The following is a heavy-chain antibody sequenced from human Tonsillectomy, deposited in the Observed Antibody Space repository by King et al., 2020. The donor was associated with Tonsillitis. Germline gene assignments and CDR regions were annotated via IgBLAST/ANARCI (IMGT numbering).Heavy chain of an antibody. V-gene: IGHV1-18*01. CDR1: GYTFTSYG. Sequence: QLVQSGAEVKKPGASVKVSCKASGYTFTSYGINWVRQAPGQGLEWMGWISAYNGNTNYSQKLQGRVTMTTDTSTSTAYMELTSLRSDDTAVYYCAREGGGYPYYYYYGMDVWGQGPTVTVSS. D-gene: IGHD5-24*01. CDR2: ISAYNGNT. CDR3: AREGGGYPYYYYYGMDV. J-gene: IGHJ6*02.